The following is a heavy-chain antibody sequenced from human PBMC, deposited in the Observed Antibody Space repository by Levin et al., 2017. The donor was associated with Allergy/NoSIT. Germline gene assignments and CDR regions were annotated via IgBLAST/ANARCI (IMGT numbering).Heavy chain of an antibody. D-gene: IGHD6-19*01. CDR1: GFTFSSCW. V-gene: IGHV3-7*03. CDR3: ARDTTLAGGA. CDR2: IKPDGSEK. Sequence: GGSRRLSCEASGFTFSSCWMSWVRQAPGKGLEWVANIKPDGSEKYYVDSVKGRFTISRDNAKNSLYLQMNYLGTDDTAVYYCARDTTLAGGAWGQGTLVTVS. J-gene: IGHJ5*02.